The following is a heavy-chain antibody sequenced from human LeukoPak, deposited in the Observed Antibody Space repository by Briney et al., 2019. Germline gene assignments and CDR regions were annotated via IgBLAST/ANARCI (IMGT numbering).Heavy chain of an antibody. CDR1: GYSISSGYY. CDR3: ARGTRGGMATINWFDP. D-gene: IGHD5-24*01. V-gene: IGHV4-38-2*02. Sequence: SETLSLTCTVSGYSISSGYYWGWIRQPPGKGLEWIGSIYHSGSTNYNPSLKSRVTISVDKSKNQFSLKLSSVTAADTAVYYCARGTRGGMATINWFDPWGQGTLVTVSS. J-gene: IGHJ5*02. CDR2: IYHSGST.